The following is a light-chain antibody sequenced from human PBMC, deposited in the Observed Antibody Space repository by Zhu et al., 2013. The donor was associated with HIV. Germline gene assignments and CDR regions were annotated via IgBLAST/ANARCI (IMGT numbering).Light chain of an antibody. J-gene: IGLJ3*02. V-gene: IGLV2-8*01. CDR1: SSDVGGYNY. Sequence: QSALTQPPSASGSPGQSVTISCTGTSSDVGGYNYVSWYQQHPGKAPKLMIYEVSKRPSGVPDRFSGSKSGNTASLTVSGLQAEDEADYYCQSYDSGLSGEGVLFGGGTSLTVL. CDR2: EVS. CDR3: QSYDSGLSGEGVL.